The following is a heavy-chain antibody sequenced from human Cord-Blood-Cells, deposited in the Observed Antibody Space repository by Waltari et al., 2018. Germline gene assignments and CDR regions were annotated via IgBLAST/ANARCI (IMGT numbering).Heavy chain of an antibody. Sequence: EVQLVESVVGLVQPGGSLRLSCAASGFTFSSDGLRWVRQAPGKGLEWVANIKQDGSEKYYVDSVKGRFTISRDNAKNSLYLQMNSLRAEDTAVYYCARDNFGEYFDYWGQGTLVTVSS. CDR2: IKQDGSEK. D-gene: IGHD3-10*01. CDR3: ARDNFGEYFDY. V-gene: IGHV3-7*01. CDR1: GFTFSSDG. J-gene: IGHJ4*02.